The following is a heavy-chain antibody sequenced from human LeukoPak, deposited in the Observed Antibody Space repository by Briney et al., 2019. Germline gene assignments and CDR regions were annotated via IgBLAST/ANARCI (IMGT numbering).Heavy chain of an antibody. J-gene: IGHJ3*02. Sequence: GVLMLSCAASGFTFSSYAIRWWRRAPGGGGEGVSAISSSGGSTYYEDSVKSRFTISRDNSKNTLYLQMNSLRAEDTAVYYCARDRGYCYGCAAFDSWLQGRKVTVSP. CDR3: ARDRGYCYGCAAFDS. CDR2: ISSSGGST. V-gene: IGHV3-23*01. D-gene: IGHD5-18*01. CDR1: GFTFSSYA.